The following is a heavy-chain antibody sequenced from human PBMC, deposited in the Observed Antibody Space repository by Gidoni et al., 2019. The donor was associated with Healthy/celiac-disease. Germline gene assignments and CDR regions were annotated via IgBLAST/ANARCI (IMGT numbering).Heavy chain of an antibody. CDR1: GFPFSSYG. J-gene: IGHJ4*02. Sequence: QVQLAESGRGVVQPGTSLGLPCAASGFPFSSYGMHWVRPAPGKGLEWGAVISSDGSNKNYPDSGKGRLTNSRENSKNTLYLQMNSRRAEETAVYYCAKLLGELRLGELSHDYWGQGTLVTVSS. CDR3: AKLLGELRLGELSHDY. V-gene: IGHV3-30*18. CDR2: ISSDGSNK. D-gene: IGHD3-16*02.